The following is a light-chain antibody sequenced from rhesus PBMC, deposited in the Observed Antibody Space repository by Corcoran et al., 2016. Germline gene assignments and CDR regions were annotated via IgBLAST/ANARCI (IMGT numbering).Light chain of an antibody. Sequence: DIQMTQSPSSLSASVGDRVTITCRASQGITNDLAWYQQKPGETPKLLSYEASSLQSGIPSRFSGSGSGTYFTLTINSLQPEDFATYYCQHYYSTPYSFGQGTKVEIK. V-gene: IGKV1-25*01. J-gene: IGKJ2*01. CDR1: QGITND. CDR3: QHYYSTPYS. CDR2: EAS.